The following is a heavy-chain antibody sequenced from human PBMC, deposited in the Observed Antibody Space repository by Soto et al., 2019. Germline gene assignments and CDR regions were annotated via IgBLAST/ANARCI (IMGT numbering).Heavy chain of an antibody. CDR1: GFTFSSYA. CDR3: AKWGGLSRTGLLWFGEAPDY. J-gene: IGHJ4*02. CDR2: ISGSGGST. Sequence: EVQLLESGGGLVQPGGSLRLSCAASGFTFSSYAMSWVRQAPGKGLEWVSAISGSGGSTYYADSVKGRFTISRDNSKNPLYLQMNSLRAEDTAVYYCAKWGGLSRTGLLWFGEAPDYWGQGTLVTVSS. V-gene: IGHV3-23*01. D-gene: IGHD3-10*01.